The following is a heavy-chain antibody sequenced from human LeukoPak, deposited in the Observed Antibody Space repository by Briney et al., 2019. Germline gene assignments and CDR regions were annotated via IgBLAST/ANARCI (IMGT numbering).Heavy chain of an antibody. CDR3: ARVPDDFWSGYFVDY. Sequence: GGSLRLSCVASGFTFSRYSMNWVRQAPGKGLEGVSSMSSSSSYIYYADSVKGRFTISRDNAKNSLYLQMNSLRAEDTAVYYCARVPDDFWSGYFVDYWGQGTLVTVSS. CDR1: GFTFSRYS. D-gene: IGHD3-3*01. J-gene: IGHJ4*02. V-gene: IGHV3-21*01. CDR2: MSSSSSYI.